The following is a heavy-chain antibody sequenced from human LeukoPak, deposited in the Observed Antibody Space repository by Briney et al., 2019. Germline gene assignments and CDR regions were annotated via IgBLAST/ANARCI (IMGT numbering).Heavy chain of an antibody. Sequence: GESLQISCKASGSTFTGYYMHWVRPAPGQGREWMGWINPNSGGTNYAQKFQGRVTMTRDTSISTAYMELSRLRSDDTAVYYCARGHSGYDFDFDYWGQGTLVTVSS. CDR1: GSTFTGYY. V-gene: IGHV1-2*02. J-gene: IGHJ4*02. CDR2: INPNSGGT. CDR3: ARGHSGYDFDFDY. D-gene: IGHD5-12*01.